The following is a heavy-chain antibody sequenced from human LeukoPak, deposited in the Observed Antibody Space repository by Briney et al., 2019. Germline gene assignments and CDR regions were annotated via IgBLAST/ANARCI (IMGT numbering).Heavy chain of an antibody. V-gene: IGHV3-23*01. D-gene: IGHD1-1*01. Sequence: GGSLRLSCVGSGFTFSNAWMNWVRQAPGKGLEWVSTIRSNGDTAYNADSVRGRFAISRDNSKNALFLQMNSLRVEDTAIYYCAKGQELDDGVFDSWGQGTLVTVSS. CDR2: IRSNGDTA. J-gene: IGHJ4*02. CDR1: GFTFSNAW. CDR3: AKGQELDDGVFDS.